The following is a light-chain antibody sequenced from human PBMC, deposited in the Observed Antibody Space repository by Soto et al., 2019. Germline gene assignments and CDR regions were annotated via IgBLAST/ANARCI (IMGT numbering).Light chain of an antibody. V-gene: IGKV1-39*01. CDR3: QQSYMDPIP. CDR1: QTISIF. CDR2: GAS. Sequence: DIRMTQSPSSLSAYVGVRVTITCRASQTISIFLNWYQQKPGKAPKLLISGASSLRSGVPSRFSGSGGGTDFTLSISSVQPEDFATYFCQQSYMDPIPFGQGRRLEIK. J-gene: IGKJ5*01.